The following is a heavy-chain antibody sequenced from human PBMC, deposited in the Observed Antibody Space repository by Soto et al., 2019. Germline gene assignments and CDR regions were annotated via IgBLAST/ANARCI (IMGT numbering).Heavy chain of an antibody. Sequence: SETLSLTCTVSGGSIRSYYWSWIRQPPGKGLEWIGYIYYSGSTKYNPSLKSRVTISVDSSKNQFSLKLDSVTAADTAVYYCAKTAGYDYVWGSSGLDPWGQGTLVTVSS. CDR3: AKTAGYDYVWGSSGLDP. D-gene: IGHD3-16*01. CDR2: IYYSGST. J-gene: IGHJ5*02. V-gene: IGHV4-59*08. CDR1: GGSIRSYY.